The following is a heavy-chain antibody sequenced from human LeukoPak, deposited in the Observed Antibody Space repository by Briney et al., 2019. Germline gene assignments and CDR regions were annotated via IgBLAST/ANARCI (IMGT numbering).Heavy chain of an antibody. V-gene: IGHV3-30*04. Sequence: GGSLRLSCAASGFTFSSYAMHWVRQAPGKGLEWVAVISYDGSNKYYADSVKGRFTISRDNSKNTLYLQMNSLRAEDTAIYYCAKPTVVKGERYYYHYYMDVWGKGTTVTISS. CDR3: AKPTVVKGERYYYHYYMDV. CDR2: ISYDGSNK. D-gene: IGHD4-23*01. CDR1: GFTFSSYA. J-gene: IGHJ6*03.